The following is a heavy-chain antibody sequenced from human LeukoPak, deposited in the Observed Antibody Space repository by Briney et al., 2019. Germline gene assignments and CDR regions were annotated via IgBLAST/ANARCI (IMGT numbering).Heavy chain of an antibody. CDR1: GGSISSSSYY. V-gene: IGHV4-39*07. D-gene: IGHD5-24*01. CDR2: IYYSGST. J-gene: IGHJ4*02. CDR3: ARFRVGRDGYNFLDY. Sequence: SETLSLTCTVSGGSISSSSYYWGWIRQPPGKGLVWIGSIYYSGSTYYNPSLKSRVTISVDTSKNQFSLKLSSVTAADTAVYYCARFRVGRDGYNFLDYWGQGTLVTVSS.